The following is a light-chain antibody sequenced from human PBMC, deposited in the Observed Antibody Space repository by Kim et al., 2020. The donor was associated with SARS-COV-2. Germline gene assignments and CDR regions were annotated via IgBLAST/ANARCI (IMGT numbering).Light chain of an antibody. V-gene: IGLV3-25*03. CDR3: QSADNSIRV. CDR2: EDS. Sequence: VSPVQTARITCSGDALPKHYAYWYQQKTGQAPVMVIYEDSERPSGIPERFSGSSSGTTVTLTISGVQAEDEADYYCQSADNSIRVFGGGTKLTVL. J-gene: IGLJ3*02. CDR1: ALPKHY.